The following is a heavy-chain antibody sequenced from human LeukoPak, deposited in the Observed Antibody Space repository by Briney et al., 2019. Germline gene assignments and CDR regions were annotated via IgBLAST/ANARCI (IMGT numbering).Heavy chain of an antibody. V-gene: IGHV3-30-3*02. CDR1: GFTFSSYA. Sequence: GGSLRLSCAASGFTFSSYAMHWVRQAPGKGLEWVAVISYDGSNKYYADSVKGRFTISRDNSNNMLYLQMNSLRAEDTAVYYCAKRDFSDSRGYAPLFQHWGQGTLVTVSS. CDR3: AKRDFSDSRGYAPLFQH. CDR2: ISYDGSNK. D-gene: IGHD3-22*01. J-gene: IGHJ1*01.